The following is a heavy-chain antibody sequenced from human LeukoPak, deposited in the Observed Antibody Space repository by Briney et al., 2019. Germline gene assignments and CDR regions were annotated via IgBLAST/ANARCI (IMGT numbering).Heavy chain of an antibody. CDR3: ARGIVGATTGLFFDY. J-gene: IGHJ4*02. CDR1: GFTFSSYA. CDR2: ISYDGSNK. V-gene: IGHV3-30*04. Sequence: PGGSLRLSCAASGFTFSSYAMHWVRQAPGKGLEWVAVISYDGSNKYYADSVKGRFTISRDNSKNTLYLQMNSLRAEDTAVYYCARGIVGATTGLFFDYWGQGTLVTVSS. D-gene: IGHD1-26*01.